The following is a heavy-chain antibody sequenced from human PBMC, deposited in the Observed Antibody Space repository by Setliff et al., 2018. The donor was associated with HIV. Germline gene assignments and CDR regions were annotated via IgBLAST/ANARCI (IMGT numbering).Heavy chain of an antibody. Sequence: LRLSCAASGFTFSSYWMHWVRQAPGKGLVWVSRINSDGSSTSYADSVKGRFTISRDNAKNTLYLQMNSLRAEDTAVYYCARSETSYCSGGSCPPGAFDIWGQGTMVTVSS. D-gene: IGHD2-15*01. CDR2: INSDGSST. CDR3: ARSETSYCSGGSCPPGAFDI. CDR1: GFTFSSYW. J-gene: IGHJ3*02. V-gene: IGHV3-74*01.